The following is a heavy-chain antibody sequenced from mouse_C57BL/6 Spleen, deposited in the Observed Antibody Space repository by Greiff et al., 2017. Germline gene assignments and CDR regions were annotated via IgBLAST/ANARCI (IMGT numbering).Heavy chain of an antibody. D-gene: IGHD1-1*01. CDR1: GYTFTSYW. CDR2: IHPNSGST. V-gene: IGHV1-64*01. CDR3: ARPYGSSLYYAMDY. Sequence: QVQLQQPGAELVKPGASVKLSCKASGYTFTSYWMHWVKQRPGQGLEWIGMIHPNSGSTNYNEKFKSKATLTVDKSSSTAYMQLSRLTSEDAAVYYCARPYGSSLYYAMDYWGQGTSVTVSS. J-gene: IGHJ4*01.